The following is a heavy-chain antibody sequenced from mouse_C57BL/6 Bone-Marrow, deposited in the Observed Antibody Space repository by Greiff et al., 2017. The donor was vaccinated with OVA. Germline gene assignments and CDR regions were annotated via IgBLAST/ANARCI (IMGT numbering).Heavy chain of an antibody. J-gene: IGHJ4*01. CDR1: GYTFTSYW. CDR2: IYPGSGST. Sequence: VKLQESGAELVKPGASVKMSCKASGYTFTSYWITWVKQRPGQGLEWIGDIYPGSGSTNYNEKFKSKATLTVDTSSSTAYMQLSSLTSEDSAVYYCARLGYYYAMDYWGQGTSVTVSS. V-gene: IGHV1-55*01. CDR3: ARLGYYYAMDY.